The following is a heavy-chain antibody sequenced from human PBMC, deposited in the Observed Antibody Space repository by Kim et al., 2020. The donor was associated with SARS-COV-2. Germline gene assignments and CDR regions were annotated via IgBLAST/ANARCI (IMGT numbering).Heavy chain of an antibody. Sequence: KGRFTISRDNSKNTLYLQMNSLRAEDTAVYYCAKDCRGVVIAYYYYGMDVWGQGTTVTVSS. D-gene: IGHD3-3*01. CDR3: AKDCRGVVIAYYYYGMDV. J-gene: IGHJ6*02. V-gene: IGHV3-30*02.